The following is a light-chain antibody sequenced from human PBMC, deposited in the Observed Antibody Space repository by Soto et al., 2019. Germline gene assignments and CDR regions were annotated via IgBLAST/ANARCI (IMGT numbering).Light chain of an antibody. CDR1: QSIDNK. Sequence: EIVMTQSPATLSVSPGERATLSCRASQSIDNKLAWYQQKPGQAPRLLIHGASTRATGIPARFSGSGSGTEFTLTISSLESEDFVVYYCQQYRNWPPITFGQGTRLEIK. J-gene: IGKJ5*01. V-gene: IGKV3-15*01. CDR3: QQYRNWPPIT. CDR2: GAS.